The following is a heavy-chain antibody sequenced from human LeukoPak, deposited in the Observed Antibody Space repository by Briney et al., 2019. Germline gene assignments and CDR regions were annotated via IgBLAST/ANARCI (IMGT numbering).Heavy chain of an antibody. CDR3: ARDTVTRKYGSGSIYWFDP. CDR2: IYTSGST. J-gene: IGHJ5*02. D-gene: IGHD3-10*01. V-gene: IGHV4-4*07. Sequence: SVTLSLTRTVSGGSINIYYWRWVRQPAGKGLEGIGSIYTSGSTNYNPSLKSRASMSVDTPKNQFYLKLSSGTAADTAVYCCARDTVTRKYGSGSIYWFDPWGQGTLVTVSS. CDR1: GGSINIYY.